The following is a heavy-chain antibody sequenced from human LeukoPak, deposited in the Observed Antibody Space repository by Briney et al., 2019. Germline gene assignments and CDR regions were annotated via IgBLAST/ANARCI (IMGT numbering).Heavy chain of an antibody. J-gene: IGHJ2*01. Sequence: SETLSLTCTVSGGSTSSYYWSWFRQTPRKGPGWIGYIYYSGRTKYNPSLKSRVTISVDRSTNQFSLKLNSWTATDTAAYYCARYWGVQLWPHWYFDLWGRGSLVTVSS. CDR3: ARYWGVQLWPHWYFDL. CDR1: GGSTSSYY. CDR2: IYYSGRT. D-gene: IGHD5-18*01. V-gene: IGHV4-59*01.